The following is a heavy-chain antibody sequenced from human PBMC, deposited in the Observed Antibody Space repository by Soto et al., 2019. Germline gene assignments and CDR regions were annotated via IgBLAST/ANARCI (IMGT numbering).Heavy chain of an antibody. V-gene: IGHV1-69*02. CDR1: GGDFLSYT. D-gene: IGHD3-10*01. J-gene: IGHJ6*02. CDR3: AQMWFGELWHGMDV. Sequence: QLVQSGAEVKRPGSSVKVSCKASGGDFLSYTISWVRQVPGQGPEWMGTIIPILDVAKNAQKFQGRVAITADKATSTVYMKLRSLRSDDTAVYYCAQMWFGELWHGMDVWGQGTTITVSS. CDR2: IIPILDVA.